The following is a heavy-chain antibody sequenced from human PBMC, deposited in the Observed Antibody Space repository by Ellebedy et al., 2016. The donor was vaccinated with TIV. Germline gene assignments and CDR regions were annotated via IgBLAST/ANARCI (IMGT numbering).Heavy chain of an antibody. CDR2: ISGSGGST. Sequence: GESLKISCAASGLTFSSYDMSWVRQAPGKGLEWVSGISGSGGSTYYADSVKGRFTISKDNSKNTLYLQMNSLRVEDTAIYYCAVVDFCWGQGTLVTVSS. D-gene: IGHD2-15*01. V-gene: IGHV3-23*01. CDR3: AVVDFC. J-gene: IGHJ4*02. CDR1: GLTFSSYD.